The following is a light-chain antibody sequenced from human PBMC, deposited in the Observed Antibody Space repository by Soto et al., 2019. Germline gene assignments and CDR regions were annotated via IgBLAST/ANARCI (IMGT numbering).Light chain of an antibody. Sequence: QLVLTQPPSASGTPGQRVTISCSGSSSNIGSNKVNWYQQLPGAAPKLLIYSNDQRPSGVPDRFSASKSGTSASLAISGLQSEDEADYYCAAWDGRLYGCVFGTGTKLTVL. CDR3: AAWDGRLYGCV. CDR1: SSNIGSNK. CDR2: SND. V-gene: IGLV1-44*01. J-gene: IGLJ1*01.